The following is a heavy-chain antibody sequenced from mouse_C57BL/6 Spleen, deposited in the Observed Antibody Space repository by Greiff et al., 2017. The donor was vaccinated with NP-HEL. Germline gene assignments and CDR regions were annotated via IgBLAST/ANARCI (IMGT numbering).Heavy chain of an antibody. Sequence: QVQLKQSGAELVRPGASVKLSCKASGYTFTDYYINWVKQRPGQGLEWIARIYPGSGNTYYNEKFKGKATLTAEKSSSTAYMQLSSLTSEDSAVYFCARRAAQALYYFDYWGQGTTLTVSS. J-gene: IGHJ2*01. CDR2: IYPGSGNT. V-gene: IGHV1-76*01. CDR3: ARRAAQALYYFDY. D-gene: IGHD3-2*02. CDR1: GYTFTDYY.